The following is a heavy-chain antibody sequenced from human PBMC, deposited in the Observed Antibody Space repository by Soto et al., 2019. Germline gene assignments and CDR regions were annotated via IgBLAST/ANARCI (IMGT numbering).Heavy chain of an antibody. J-gene: IGHJ6*02. CDR1: GGTFSSYA. D-gene: IGHD3-22*01. Sequence: GASVKVSCKASGGTFSSYAISWVRQAPGQGLEWMGGIIPIFGTANYAQKFQGRVTITADESTSTAYMELSSLRPEDTAVYYCARDEYYYDSSGTYGMDVWGQGTTVTVSS. CDR3: ARDEYYYDSSGTYGMDV. CDR2: IIPIFGTA. V-gene: IGHV1-69*13.